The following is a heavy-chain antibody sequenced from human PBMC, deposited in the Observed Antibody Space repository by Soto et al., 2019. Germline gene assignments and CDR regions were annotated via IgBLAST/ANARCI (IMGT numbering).Heavy chain of an antibody. CDR1: GFTFSSYG. J-gene: IGHJ4*02. D-gene: IGHD6-19*01. CDR2: ISYDGSAK. Sequence: PGGSLRLSCAASGFTFSSYGMHWVRQAPGKGLEWVAVISYDGSAKYYADSVKGRFTISRDNSKNTLFLQMNSLRAEDTAVYYCSKSGGSSGWYHYFDYWGQGTLVTVSS. CDR3: SKSGGSSGWYHYFDY. V-gene: IGHV3-30*18.